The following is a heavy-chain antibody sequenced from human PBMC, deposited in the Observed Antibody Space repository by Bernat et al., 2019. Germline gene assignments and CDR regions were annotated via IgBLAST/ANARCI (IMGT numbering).Heavy chain of an antibody. V-gene: IGHV1-2*04. D-gene: IGHD2-8*02. Sequence: QVQLVQSGAEVKKPGASVKVSCKASGYTFTGYYMHWVRQAPGQGLEWMGWINPNSGGTNYAQKFQGWVTMTRDTSISTAYMELSRLRSDDTAVYYCAREDRIVLVVYAPDNWFDPWGQGTLVTVSS. CDR3: AREDRIVLVVYAPDNWFDP. CDR2: INPNSGGT. CDR1: GYTFTGYY. J-gene: IGHJ5*02.